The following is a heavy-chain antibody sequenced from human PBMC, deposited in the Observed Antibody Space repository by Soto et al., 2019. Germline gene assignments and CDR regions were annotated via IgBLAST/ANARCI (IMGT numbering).Heavy chain of an antibody. V-gene: IGHV1-18*01. D-gene: IGHD3-10*01. Sequence: QVQLVQSGAEVKKPGASVKVSCKASGYTFLSYGISWVRQAPGQGLAWVGWIRAYNGNTNYAQKLQGRATMTTNTSTSTAYMELRSLRSDDTAVYYCARDFRAGIYYGSGSSIDYWGQGTLVTVSS. J-gene: IGHJ4*02. CDR1: GYTFLSYG. CDR3: ARDFRAGIYYGSGSSIDY. CDR2: IRAYNGNT.